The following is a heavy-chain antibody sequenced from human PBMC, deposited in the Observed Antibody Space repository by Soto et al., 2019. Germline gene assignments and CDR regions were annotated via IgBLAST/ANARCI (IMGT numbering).Heavy chain of an antibody. J-gene: IGHJ5*01. D-gene: IGHD2-21*02. CDR3: ARGPYCGGDCFFAS. CDR2: IHPSGNT. CDR1: GGSVSDYY. Sequence: QVPLQESGPGLVKPSETLSLICTVYGGSVSDYYWSWVRQPAGKGPEYIGRIHPSGNTNYNPSLKSRVTMSVDTSHNQFSLRLSSVTAADTAVYYCARGPYCGGDCFFASWGQGALVTVSS. V-gene: IGHV4-4*07.